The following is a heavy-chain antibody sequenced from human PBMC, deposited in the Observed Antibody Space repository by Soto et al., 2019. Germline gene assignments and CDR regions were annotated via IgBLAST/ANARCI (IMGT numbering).Heavy chain of an antibody. Sequence: PGGSLRLSCAASGFTFSSYSMNWVRQAPGKGLEWVSSITSSSGYIYYADSVKGRFTISRDNAKNSLYLQMNSLRAEDTAVYYCARPVTARRAYYYYGMDVWGQGTTVTVSS. V-gene: IGHV3-21*01. CDR2: ITSSSGYI. CDR3: ARPVTARRAYYYYGMDV. J-gene: IGHJ6*02. CDR1: GFTFSSYS. D-gene: IGHD2-21*02.